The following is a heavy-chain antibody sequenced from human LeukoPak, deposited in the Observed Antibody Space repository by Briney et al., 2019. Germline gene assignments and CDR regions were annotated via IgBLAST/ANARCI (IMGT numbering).Heavy chain of an antibody. V-gene: IGHV4-30-2*01. CDR1: GGSISSGGYS. J-gene: IGHJ6*02. CDR3: ARGIPYYGMDV. Sequence: SQTLSLTCAVSGGSISSGGYSWSWIRQPPGKGLEWIGYIYHSGSTYYNPSLKSRVTISVDRSKNQFSLKLSSVTAADTAVYYCARGIPYYGMDVWGQGTTVTVSS. CDR2: IYHSGST.